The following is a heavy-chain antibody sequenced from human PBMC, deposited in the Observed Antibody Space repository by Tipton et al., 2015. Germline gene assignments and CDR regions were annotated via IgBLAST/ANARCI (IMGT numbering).Heavy chain of an antibody. D-gene: IGHD3-16*01. CDR1: GGTFSSYA. CDR2: IITLFDTA. V-gene: IGHV1-69*01. Sequence: QLVQSGAEVKKPGSSVKVSCKASGGTFSSYAISWVRQAPGQGPEWMGGIITLFDTANYAQKFQGRVTITADESTSTAYMELTSLRSEDTAVYYCARANIMVTSGGATYFGPNYSYYYGLDVWGQGTTVTVSS. J-gene: IGHJ6*02. CDR3: ARANIMVTSGGATYFGPNYSYYYGLDV.